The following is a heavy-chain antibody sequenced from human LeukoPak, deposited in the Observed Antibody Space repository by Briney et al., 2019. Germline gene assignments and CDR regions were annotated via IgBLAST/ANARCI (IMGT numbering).Heavy chain of an antibody. V-gene: IGHV4-34*01. Sequence: SETLSLTCAVYGGSFSGYYWSWIRQPPGKGLEWIGEINHSGSTNYNPSLKSRVTISVDTSKNQFSLKLSSVTAADTAVYYCARGSLGSSCWTYYYYYMDVWGKGTTVTVSS. CDR2: INHSGST. CDR1: GGSFSGYY. CDR3: ARGSLGSSCWTYYYYYMDV. D-gene: IGHD6-13*01. J-gene: IGHJ6*03.